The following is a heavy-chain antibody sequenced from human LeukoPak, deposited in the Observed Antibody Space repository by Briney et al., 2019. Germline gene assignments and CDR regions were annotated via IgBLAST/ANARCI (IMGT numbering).Heavy chain of an antibody. J-gene: IGHJ4*02. CDR1: GFTFDDYA. CDR3: AATYSGNWEFDY. V-gene: IGHV3-20*04. Sequence: GGSLRLSCAASGFTFDDYAMSWVRQAPGKGLEWVSGINWNGGNTGSADSVKGRFTISRDNAKNSLYLQMNSLRAEDTALSYCAATYSGNWEFDYWGQGTLVTVSS. CDR2: INWNGGNT. D-gene: IGHD1-26*01.